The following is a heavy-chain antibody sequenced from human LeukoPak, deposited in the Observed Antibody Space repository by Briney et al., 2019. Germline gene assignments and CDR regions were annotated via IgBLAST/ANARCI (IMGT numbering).Heavy chain of an antibody. CDR1: GFTFNIYA. V-gene: IGHV3-23*01. CDR2: ITSSGGST. J-gene: IGHJ4*02. Sequence: PGGSLRLSCAASGFTFNIYAMSWVRQAPGKGLEWVSSITSSGGSTYYAGSVKGRLTISRDNSKNTLYLQMNSLRAEDTAIYYCAKDRPNYYESNGHYYRRDGDYWGQGTLVTVSS. CDR3: AKDRPNYYESNGHYYRRDGDY. D-gene: IGHD3-22*01.